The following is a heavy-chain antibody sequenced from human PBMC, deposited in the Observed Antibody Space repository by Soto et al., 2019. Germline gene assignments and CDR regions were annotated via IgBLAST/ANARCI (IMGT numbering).Heavy chain of an antibody. CDR2: INLSGGST. Sequence: ASVKVSCKASGYTFTSYYMHWVRQAPGQGLEWMGIINLSGGSTSYAQKFQGRVTMTRDTSTSTVYMELSSLRSEDTAVYYCARAGPWYCSSTSCYFSWFDPWGQGTLVTVSS. CDR1: GYTFTSYY. D-gene: IGHD2-2*01. J-gene: IGHJ5*02. V-gene: IGHV1-46*03. CDR3: ARAGPWYCSSTSCYFSWFDP.